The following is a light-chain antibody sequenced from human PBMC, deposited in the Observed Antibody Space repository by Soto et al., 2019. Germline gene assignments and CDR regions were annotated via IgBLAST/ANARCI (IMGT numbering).Light chain of an antibody. CDR2: KNN. J-gene: IGLJ2*01. CDR1: SFNIGTNY. Sequence: QYVLTQPPSASGTPGQRVTISCSGSSFNIGTNYVYWYQHLPGTAPKLLIYKNNQRPSGVPDRFSGSKSVTSASLAISGLRSEDDADYYCAAWDDSLRGVVFGGGTKLTVL. CDR3: AAWDDSLRGVV. V-gene: IGLV1-47*01.